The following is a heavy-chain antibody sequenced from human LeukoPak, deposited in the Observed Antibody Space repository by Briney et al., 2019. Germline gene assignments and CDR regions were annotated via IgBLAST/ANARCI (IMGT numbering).Heavy chain of an antibody. CDR2: IIPIFGTA. Sequence: SVKVSCKASGGTFSSYAISWVRQAPGQGLEWMGGIIPIFGTANYAQKFQGRVTITADKSTSTAYMELSSLRSEDTAVYYCARDSVREMATIWLAFDIWGQGTMVTVSS. J-gene: IGHJ3*02. V-gene: IGHV1-69*06. CDR3: ARDSVREMATIWLAFDI. CDR1: GGTFSSYA. D-gene: IGHD5-24*01.